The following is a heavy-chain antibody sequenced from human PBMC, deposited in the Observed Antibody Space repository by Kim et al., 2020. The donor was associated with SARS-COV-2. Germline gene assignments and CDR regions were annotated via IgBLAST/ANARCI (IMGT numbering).Heavy chain of an antibody. J-gene: IGHJ3*02. V-gene: IGHV4-39*01. CDR3: ARRSGYLDAFDI. Sequence: YNNPSLKSRVTISVDTSKNQFSLKLSSVTAADTAVYYCARRSGYLDAFDIWGQGTMVTVSS. D-gene: IGHD1-26*01.